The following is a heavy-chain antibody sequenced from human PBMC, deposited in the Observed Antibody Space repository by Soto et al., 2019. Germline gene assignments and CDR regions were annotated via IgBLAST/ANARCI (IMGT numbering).Heavy chain of an antibody. V-gene: IGHV4-4*02. CDR3: ARYYYGSGSYSDY. CDR2: IYHTGTT. J-gene: IGHJ4*02. CDR1: GGSISSSNW. D-gene: IGHD3-10*01. Sequence: SETLSLTCVVSGGSISSSNWWSWVRQPPGKGLEWIGEIYHTGTTNYDPSLRSRVTISVDKSKNQFSLRLTSVTAADTAIYYCARYYYGSGSYSDYWGQGTMVTVYS.